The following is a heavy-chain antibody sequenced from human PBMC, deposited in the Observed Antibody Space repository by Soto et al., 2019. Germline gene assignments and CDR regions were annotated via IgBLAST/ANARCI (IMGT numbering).Heavy chain of an antibody. Sequence: QVQLVQSGAEVKKPGASVKVSCKASGYTFTSYGISWVRQAPGQGLEWMGWISAYNGNTNYAQKLQGRVTMTTDTSPSTAYMELRSLRFDDTSVYYCASVYCSSTSCRRRNNWFDPWGQGTLVTVSS. J-gene: IGHJ5*02. CDR1: GYTFTSYG. D-gene: IGHD2-2*01. CDR2: ISAYNGNT. CDR3: ASVYCSSTSCRRRNNWFDP. V-gene: IGHV1-18*01.